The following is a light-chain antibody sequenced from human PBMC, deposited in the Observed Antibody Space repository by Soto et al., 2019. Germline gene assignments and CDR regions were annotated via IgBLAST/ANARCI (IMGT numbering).Light chain of an antibody. CDR2: GAS. CDR1: QSVSGSY. Sequence: EIVLTQSPGTLSLSPGERATLSCRASQSVSGSYLAWYQQKPGQAPRVLIYGASTRATGIPARFSGSGSGTEFTLTISSLQSEDFAVYYCQQYNNWPPWTFGQGTKVDIK. CDR3: QQYNNWPPWT. J-gene: IGKJ1*01. V-gene: IGKV3-15*01.